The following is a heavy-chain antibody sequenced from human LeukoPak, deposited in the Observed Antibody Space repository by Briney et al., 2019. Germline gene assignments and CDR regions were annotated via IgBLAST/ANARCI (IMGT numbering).Heavy chain of an antibody. Sequence: GGSLRLSCAASGFTFSSYAMHWVRQAPGKGLEWVAVISYDGSNKYYADSVKGRFTISRDNSKNTLYLQMNSLKTEDTAVYYCTTDRVSSWTSGYYYGMDVWGQGTTVTVSS. CDR2: ISYDGSNK. J-gene: IGHJ6*02. V-gene: IGHV3-30-3*01. CDR3: TTDRVSSWTSGYYYGMDV. CDR1: GFTFSSYA. D-gene: IGHD6-13*01.